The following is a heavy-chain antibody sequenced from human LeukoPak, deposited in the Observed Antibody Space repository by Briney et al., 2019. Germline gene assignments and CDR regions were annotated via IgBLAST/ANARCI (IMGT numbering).Heavy chain of an antibody. Sequence: GSLRLSCAASGFTFSSYAMHWVRQAPGKGLEYVSAISSNGGSTYYANSVKGRFTISRDNSKNTLYLQMNSLRAEDTAVYYCAKDHGRYFDLNYYFDYWGQGTLVTVSS. V-gene: IGHV3-64*01. CDR1: GFTFSSYA. CDR3: AKDHGRYFDLNYYFDY. J-gene: IGHJ4*02. D-gene: IGHD3-9*01. CDR2: ISSNGGST.